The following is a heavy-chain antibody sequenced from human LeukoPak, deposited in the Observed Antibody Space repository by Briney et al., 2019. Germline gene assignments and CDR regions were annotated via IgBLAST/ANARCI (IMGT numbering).Heavy chain of an antibody. D-gene: IGHD2-2*01. J-gene: IGHJ5*02. CDR2: IYTSGTT. V-gene: IGHV4-4*07. CDR3: ARGTADPNWFDP. CDR1: GGSISSYY. Sequence: RSSETLSLTCTVSGGSISSYYWRWIRQPAGKGLEWIGRIYTSGTTNYNPSLKSRVTMSVDTSKNQFSLKLSSVTAADTAVYYCARGTADPNWFDPWGQGTLVTVSS.